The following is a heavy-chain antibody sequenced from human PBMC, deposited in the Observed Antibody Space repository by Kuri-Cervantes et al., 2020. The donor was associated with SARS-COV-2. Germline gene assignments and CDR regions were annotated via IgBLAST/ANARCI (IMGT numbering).Heavy chain of an antibody. D-gene: IGHD2-21*01. J-gene: IGHJ4*02. V-gene: IGHV3-30*18. CDR3: AKDRVGVQDF. CDR2: ISHDGKNK. CDR1: GFNFNITD. Sequence: GGSLRLSCAASGFNFNITDMHWVRQAPGKGLEWVAVISHDGKNKKCIASGKGRFTISRDNSQNTLYLHMKSLRSEDTAMYYCAKDRVGVQDFWGQGTLVTVSS.